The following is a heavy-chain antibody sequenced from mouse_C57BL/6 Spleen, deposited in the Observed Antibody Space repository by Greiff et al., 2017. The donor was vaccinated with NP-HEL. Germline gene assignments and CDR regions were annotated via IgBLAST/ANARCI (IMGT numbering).Heavy chain of an antibody. CDR3: ARGFDYGNYVFDD. CDR2: IDPEDGET. V-gene: IGHV14-2*01. D-gene: IGHD2-1*01. Sequence: VQLNPSVAALVKPGASVKLSCTASGFNIKDYYMHWVKQRTEQGLEWIGRIDPEDGETKYAPKFQGKATITADTSSNTAYLQLSSLTSEDTAVYYCARGFDYGNYVFDDWGQGTTLTVSS. CDR1: GFNIKDYY. J-gene: IGHJ2*01.